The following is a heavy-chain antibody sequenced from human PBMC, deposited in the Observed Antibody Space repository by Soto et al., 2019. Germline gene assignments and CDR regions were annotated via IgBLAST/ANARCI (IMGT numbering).Heavy chain of an antibody. CDR1: GFTFRDAW. J-gene: IGHJ4*02. CDR2: IDEYGSTI. Sequence: EVSLVESGGGLVMPGGSLRLSCAASGFTFRDAWMSWVRQIPGKGLEWVGRIDEYGSTINYADSVKGRFTISRDNARNTLYLEMNSLRAEDTALYYCTRDIGGKGAYWGPGTLVTVSS. CDR3: TRDIGGKGAY. V-gene: IGHV3-74*01. D-gene: IGHD3-10*01.